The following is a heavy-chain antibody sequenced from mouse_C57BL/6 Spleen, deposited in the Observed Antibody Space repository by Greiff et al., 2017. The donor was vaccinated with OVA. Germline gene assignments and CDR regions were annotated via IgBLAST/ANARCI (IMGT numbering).Heavy chain of an antibody. V-gene: IGHV1-52*01. CDR3: ARSGGSRDYFDY. CDR1: GYTFTSYW. D-gene: IGHD1-1*01. J-gene: IGHJ2*01. CDR2: IDPSDSET. Sequence: QVQLQQPGAELVRPGSSVKLSCKASGYTFTSYWMHWVKQRPIQGLEWIGNIDPSDSETHYNQKFKDKATLTVDKSSSTAYMQLSSLTSEDSAVYYCARSGGSRDYFDYWGQGTTLTVSS.